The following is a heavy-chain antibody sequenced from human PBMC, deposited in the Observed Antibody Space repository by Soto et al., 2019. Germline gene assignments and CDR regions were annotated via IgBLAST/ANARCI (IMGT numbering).Heavy chain of an antibody. CDR1: GFTFSSYA. Sequence: GGSLRLSCAASGFTFSSYAISWVRQAPGKGLEWVSAISGSGGSTYYADSVKGRFTISRDNSKNTLYLQMNSLRAEDTAVYYSAKDRTYCSGGSCYSIDYWGQGTLVTVSS. J-gene: IGHJ4*02. CDR2: ISGSGGST. D-gene: IGHD2-15*01. V-gene: IGHV3-23*01. CDR3: AKDRTYCSGGSCYSIDY.